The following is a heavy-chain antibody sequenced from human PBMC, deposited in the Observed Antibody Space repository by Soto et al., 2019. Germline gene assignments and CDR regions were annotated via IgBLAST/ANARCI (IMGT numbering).Heavy chain of an antibody. CDR2: ISGSDGNT. CDR1: GFTFSSYA. Sequence: GGSLRLSCAASGFTFSSYAMSWVRQAPGKGLEWVSGISGSDGNTYYADSVKGRFTISRDNYKYTLYLQMNSLRAEDTAVYYCAKDKGYDMSLTGVYQYYGMDVWGQGTTVTVSS. J-gene: IGHJ6*02. D-gene: IGHD3-9*01. V-gene: IGHV3-23*01. CDR3: AKDKGYDMSLTGVYQYYGMDV.